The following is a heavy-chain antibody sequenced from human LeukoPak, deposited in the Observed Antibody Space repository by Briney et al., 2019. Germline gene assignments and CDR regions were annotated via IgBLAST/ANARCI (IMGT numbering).Heavy chain of an antibody. D-gene: IGHD2-2*01. J-gene: IGHJ4*02. Sequence: PSETLSLTCAVYGGSFSGYCWSWIRQPPGKGLEWIGEINHSGSTNYNPSLKSRVTISVDTSKNQFSLKLSSVTAADTAVYYCASSSTRSLFDYWGQGTLVTVSS. CDR1: GGSFSGYC. CDR2: INHSGST. V-gene: IGHV4-34*01. CDR3: ASSSTRSLFDY.